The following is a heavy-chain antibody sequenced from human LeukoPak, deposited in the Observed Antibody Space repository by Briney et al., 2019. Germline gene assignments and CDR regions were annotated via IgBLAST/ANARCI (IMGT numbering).Heavy chain of an antibody. J-gene: IGHJ4*02. Sequence: AGGSLRLSCSASGFSFITYAMTWVRQAPGKGLEWVSALSASGGTTYYADPVKGRFTISRDNSKNTLYLQMNSLRAEDTAVYYCARVVLYYDFWSAYFHDWGQGTLVTVSS. CDR3: ARVVLYYDFWSAYFHD. D-gene: IGHD3-3*01. CDR2: LSASGGTT. V-gene: IGHV3-23*01. CDR1: GFSFITYA.